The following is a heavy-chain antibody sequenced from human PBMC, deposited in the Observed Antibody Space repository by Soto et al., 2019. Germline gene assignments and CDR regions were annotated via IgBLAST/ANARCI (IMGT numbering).Heavy chain of an antibody. V-gene: IGHV1-18*01. CDR1: GYIFVNYG. J-gene: IGHJ6*02. CDR3: AMVDNFVTPTPQDV. CDR2: ISPYSGNT. Sequence: QVQLVQSGDEVRKPWSSVKVSCKASGYIFVNYGIAWVRQAPGQGLEWMGWISPYSGNTHYARKVQGRLTMTTDTSTSTAYMDLGSLTSDDTAVYYCAMVDNFVTPTPQDVWGQATTVTVSS. D-gene: IGHD3-16*02.